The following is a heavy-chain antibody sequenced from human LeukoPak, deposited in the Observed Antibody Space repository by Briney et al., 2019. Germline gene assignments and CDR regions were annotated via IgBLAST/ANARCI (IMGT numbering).Heavy chain of an antibody. CDR3: ARGRTYDSSGYYYFDY. CDR2: INHSGST. Sequence: SETLSLTCAVYGGSFSGYYWSWIRQPPGEGLEWIGEINHSGSTNYNPSLKSRVTISVDTSKNQFSLKLSSVTAADTAVYYCARGRTYDSSGYYYFDYWGQGTLVTVSS. J-gene: IGHJ4*02. D-gene: IGHD3-22*01. V-gene: IGHV4-34*01. CDR1: GGSFSGYY.